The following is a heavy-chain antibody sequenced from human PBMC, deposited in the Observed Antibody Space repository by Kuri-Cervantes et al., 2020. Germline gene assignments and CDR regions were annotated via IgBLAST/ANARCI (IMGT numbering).Heavy chain of an antibody. D-gene: IGHD2-15*01. CDR3: ARGAGRYCSGGSCYYFDY. Sequence: GESLKISCAVSGFTFSTYAMNWVRQAPGKGLGWVGRTRNRANSYTTEYAASVKDRFTISRDASKTSVYLQMNSLRAEDTAVYYCARGAGRYCSGGSCYYFDYWGQGTLVTVSS. J-gene: IGHJ4*02. CDR1: GFTFSTYA. CDR2: TRNRANSYTT. V-gene: IGHV3-72*01.